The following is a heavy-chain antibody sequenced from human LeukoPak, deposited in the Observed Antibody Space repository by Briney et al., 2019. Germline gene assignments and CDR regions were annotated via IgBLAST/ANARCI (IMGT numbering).Heavy chain of an antibody. Sequence: GGSLRLSCAASGFTFSRYWMDWVRQAPGKGLVWVSRINSDGGSTSYADSVKGRFTISRDNAKNTLYLQMNSLRGEDTAVYYCARPYGDYVGWGQGTLVTVSS. V-gene: IGHV3-74*01. J-gene: IGHJ4*02. CDR2: INSDGGST. D-gene: IGHD4-17*01. CDR3: ARPYGDYVG. CDR1: GFTFSRYW.